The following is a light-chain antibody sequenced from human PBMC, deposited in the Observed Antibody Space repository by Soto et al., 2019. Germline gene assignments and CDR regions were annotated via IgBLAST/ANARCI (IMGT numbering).Light chain of an antibody. CDR2: SNN. CDR3: AAWDDSLNGPV. V-gene: IGLV1-44*01. CDR1: SSNIGSNP. Sequence: QSVLTQPPSASGTPGQRVTISGSGSSSNIGSNPVNWYQQLPGTAPKLLIYSNNQRPSGVPDRFSGSKSGTSASLAISGLQSEDEADYYCAAWDDSLNGPVFGGGTKVTVL. J-gene: IGLJ2*01.